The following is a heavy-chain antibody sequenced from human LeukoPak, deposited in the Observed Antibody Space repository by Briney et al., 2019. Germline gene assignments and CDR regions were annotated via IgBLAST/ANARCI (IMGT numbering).Heavy chain of an antibody. J-gene: IGHJ5*02. CDR1: GLSLSTSGVG. V-gene: IGHV2-5*01. CDR2: IHGNDDK. CDR3: AHRRTPRSSFDP. Sequence: ESGPTLVDPTQTLTLTCTFSGLSLSTSGVGVGWVRLPPGKALEWLALIHGNDDKFYSPSLKSRLTITKDTSKNQVVLTMTNVDPVDTATYYCAHRRTPRSSFDPWGPGTLVTVSS.